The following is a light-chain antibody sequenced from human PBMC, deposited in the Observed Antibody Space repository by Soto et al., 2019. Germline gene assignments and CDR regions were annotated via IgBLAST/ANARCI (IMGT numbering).Light chain of an antibody. J-gene: IGKJ5*01. CDR2: GAS. CDR3: QQYGSSPGIT. Sequence: EIVLTQSPATLSVSPVERATLSCMASQSVSSNLAWYQQKPGQAPRLLIYGASTRATGIPARFSGSGSGTEFTLTISRLEPEDFAVYYCQQYGSSPGITFGQGTRLEIK. V-gene: IGKV3-15*01. CDR1: QSVSSN.